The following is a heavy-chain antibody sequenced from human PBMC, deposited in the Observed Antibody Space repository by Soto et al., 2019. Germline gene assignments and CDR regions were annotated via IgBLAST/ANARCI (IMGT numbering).Heavy chain of an antibody. Sequence: EVQLVESGGGLVQPGRSLRLSCTASGFTFGDYAMSWFRQAPGKGLEWVGFVRSKAYGGTTEYAASVKGRFTISRDDSKSIAYLQMNSLKTEDTAVYYCTRDLKNSGWYNFDYWGQGTLVTVSS. V-gene: IGHV3-49*03. J-gene: IGHJ4*02. CDR3: TRDLKNSGWYNFDY. CDR1: GFTFGDYA. D-gene: IGHD6-19*01. CDR2: VRSKAYGGTT.